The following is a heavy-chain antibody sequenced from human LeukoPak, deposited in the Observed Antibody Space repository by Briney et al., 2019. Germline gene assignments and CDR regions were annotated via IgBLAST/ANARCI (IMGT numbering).Heavy chain of an antibody. CDR1: GGSISSDSHY. J-gene: IGHJ3*02. CDR3: AADDYDAFDI. CDR2: MYYSGNT. V-gene: IGHV4-39*01. D-gene: IGHD1-1*01. Sequence: SETLSLTCIVSGGSISSDSHYWGWIRQPPGKGLEWIGTMYYSGNTYYNPSLKSRVTISVDASKNQFSLRLSSVTAADTAIYYCAADDYDAFDIWGQGTMVTVSS.